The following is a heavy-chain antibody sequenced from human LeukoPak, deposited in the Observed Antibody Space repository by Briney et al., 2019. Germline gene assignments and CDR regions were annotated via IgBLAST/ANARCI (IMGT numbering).Heavy chain of an antibody. V-gene: IGHV3-21*01. D-gene: IGHD6-13*01. CDR1: GFTFSSYS. CDR2: ISSSSSYI. J-gene: IGHJ5*02. Sequence: PGGSLRLSCAASGFTFSSYSMNWVRQAPGKGLEWVSSISSSSSYIYYADSVKGRFTISRDNAKNSLYLQMNSLRAEDTAVYYCAGDGYSSSWSKENWFDPWGQGTLVTVSS. CDR3: AGDGYSSSWSKENWFDP.